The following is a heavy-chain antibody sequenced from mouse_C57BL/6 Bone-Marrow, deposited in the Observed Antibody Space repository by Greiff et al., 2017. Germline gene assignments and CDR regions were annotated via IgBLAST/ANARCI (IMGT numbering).Heavy chain of an antibody. Sequence: EVQLQQSVAELVRPGASVKLSCTASGFNIKNTYMPWVKQRPEQGLEWIGRIDPANGNTKYAPKFQGKATITADTSSNTAYLQLSSLTSEDTAIYYCASDYYAMDYWGQGTSVTVSS. CDR3: ASDYYAMDY. V-gene: IGHV14-3*01. CDR1: GFNIKNTY. CDR2: IDPANGNT. J-gene: IGHJ4*01.